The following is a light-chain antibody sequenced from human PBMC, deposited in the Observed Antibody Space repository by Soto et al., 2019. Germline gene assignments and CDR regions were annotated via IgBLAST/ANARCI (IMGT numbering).Light chain of an antibody. V-gene: IGLV2-23*01. CDR1: ISDVGRYNL. CDR3: CSYAGGASVV. Sequence: QSALTQTASVSGSPGQSITISCTGTISDVGRYNLVSWYQQHPDKAPKLIIYEDIERPSGVSHRFSGSTSGNTASLTISGLQTEDEAKYFCCSYAGGASVVFGGGTKLTVL. J-gene: IGLJ2*01. CDR2: EDI.